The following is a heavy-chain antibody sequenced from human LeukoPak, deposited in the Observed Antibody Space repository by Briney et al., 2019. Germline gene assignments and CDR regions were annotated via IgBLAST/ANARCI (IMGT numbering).Heavy chain of an antibody. CDR1: GFTFSSYG. D-gene: IGHD6-19*01. CDR2: ISYDGSNK. Sequence: GGSLRLSCAASGFTFSSYGMHWVRQAPGKGLEWVAVISYDGSNKYYADSVKGRFTISRDNSKNTLYLQMNSLRAEDTAVYYCARDGYSSGWSLGYFDYWGQGTLVTVSS. V-gene: IGHV3-30*03. CDR3: ARDGYSSGWSLGYFDY. J-gene: IGHJ4*02.